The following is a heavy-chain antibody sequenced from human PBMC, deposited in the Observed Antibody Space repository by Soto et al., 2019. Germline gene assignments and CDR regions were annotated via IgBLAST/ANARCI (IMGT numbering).Heavy chain of an antibody. CDR3: AKNGQPPYYYYGMDV. Sequence: ASVKVSCKASGYTFTRYGISWVRQSPGQGLEWMGWISGYNGDTKYAQKFQGRVTMTVDTSTTTAYMELRSLTSDDRAVYYCAKNGQPPYYYYGMDVWGQGTTVTVSS. CDR2: ISGYNGDT. V-gene: IGHV1-18*01. D-gene: IGHD2-8*01. J-gene: IGHJ6*02. CDR1: GYTFTRYG.